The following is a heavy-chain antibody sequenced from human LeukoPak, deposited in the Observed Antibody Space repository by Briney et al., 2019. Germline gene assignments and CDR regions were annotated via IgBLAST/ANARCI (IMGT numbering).Heavy chain of an antibody. CDR3: ATEAPYSYGRGTMGFDY. V-gene: IGHV1-24*01. CDR1: GYTLTELS. D-gene: IGHD5-18*01. J-gene: IGHJ4*02. CDR2: FDPEDGET. Sequence: ASVKVSCKVSGYTLTELSMHWVRQAPGKGLEWMGGFDPEDGETIYAQKFQGRVTMTEDTSTDTAYMELSSLRSEDTAVYYCATEAPYSYGRGTMGFDYWGQGTLVTVSS.